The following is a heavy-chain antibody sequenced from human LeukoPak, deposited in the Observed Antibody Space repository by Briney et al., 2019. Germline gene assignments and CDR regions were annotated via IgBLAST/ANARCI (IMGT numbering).Heavy chain of an antibody. CDR1: GGTFSSYA. D-gene: IGHD4-11*01. J-gene: IGHJ6*03. CDR3: ARSVTTGYYYYYMDV. CDR2: IIPIFGTA. Sequence: ASVKVSCKASGGTFSSYAISWVRQAPGQGLEWMGGIIPIFGTANYAQKFQGRVTITADESTSTAYMELSSLRSEDTAVYYCARSVTTGYYYYYMDVWGKGTTVTVSS. V-gene: IGHV1-69*13.